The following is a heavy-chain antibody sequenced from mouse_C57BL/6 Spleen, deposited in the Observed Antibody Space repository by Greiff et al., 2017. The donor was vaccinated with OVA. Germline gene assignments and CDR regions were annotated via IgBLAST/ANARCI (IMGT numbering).Heavy chain of an antibody. CDR1: GYTFTSYW. V-gene: IGHV1-61*01. D-gene: IGHD2-3*01. CDR3: ARGADGYLYYFDY. CDR2: IYPSDSET. Sequence: VKLQQPGAELVRPGSSVKLSCKASGYTFTSYWMDWVKQRPGQGLEWIGNIYPSDSETHYNQKFKDKATLTVDKSSSTAYMQLSSLTSEDSAVYYCARGADGYLYYFDYWGQGTTLTVSS. J-gene: IGHJ2*01.